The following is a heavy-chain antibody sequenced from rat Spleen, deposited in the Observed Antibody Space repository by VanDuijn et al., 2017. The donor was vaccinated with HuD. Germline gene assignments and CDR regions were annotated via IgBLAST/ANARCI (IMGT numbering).Heavy chain of an antibody. D-gene: IGHD1-3*01. J-gene: IGHJ4*01. CDR1: AYSITSSYR. V-gene: IGHV3-3*01. CDR2: INSAGST. CDR3: AKTTVAYYYVMDV. Sequence: EVQLQESGPGLVKPSQSLSLTCSVTAYSITSSYRWNWIRKFPGNKLEWMGYINSAGSTNYNPSLKSRISITRDTSRNQFFLQVNSVTTEDTATYYCAKTTVAYYYVMDVWGQGASVTVSS.